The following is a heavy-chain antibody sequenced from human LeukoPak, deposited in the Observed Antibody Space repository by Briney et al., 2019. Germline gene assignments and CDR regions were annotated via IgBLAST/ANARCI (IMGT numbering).Heavy chain of an antibody. D-gene: IGHD3-3*01. CDR3: ARGPPYDFWSGGRVDY. V-gene: IGHV3-23*01. CDR2: ISGSGGST. J-gene: IGHJ4*02. Sequence: GGSLRLSCAASGFTFSSYAMSWVRQAPGKGLEWVSAISGSGGSTYYADSVKGRFTISRDNSKNTLYLQMNSLRAEDTAVYYCARGPPYDFWSGGRVDYWGQGTLVTVSS. CDR1: GFTFSSYA.